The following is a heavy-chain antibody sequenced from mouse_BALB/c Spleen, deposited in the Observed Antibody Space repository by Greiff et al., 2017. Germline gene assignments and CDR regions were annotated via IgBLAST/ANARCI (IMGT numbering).Heavy chain of an antibody. Sequence: QVQLKESGPGLVQPSQSLSITCTVSGFSLTSYGVHWVRQSPGKGLEWLGVIWSGGSTDYNAAFISRLSISKDNSKSQVFFKMNSLQANDTAIYYCARNEDYGSSSRYFDVWGAGTTVTVSS. CDR2: IWSGGST. D-gene: IGHD1-1*01. CDR3: ARNEDYGSSSRYFDV. J-gene: IGHJ1*01. CDR1: GFSLTSYG. V-gene: IGHV2-2*02.